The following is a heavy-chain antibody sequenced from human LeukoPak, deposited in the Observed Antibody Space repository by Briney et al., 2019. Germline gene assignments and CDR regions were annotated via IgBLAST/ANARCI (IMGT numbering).Heavy chain of an antibody. Sequence: SETLSLTCTVSGGSLSSSSSYWGWIRQPPGKGLEWIGSIYYSGSTYYNPSLKSRVTISVDTSKNQFSLKLSSVTAADTAVYYCARLVYDFWSGLIDYWGQGTLVTVSS. CDR3: ARLVYDFWSGLIDY. J-gene: IGHJ4*02. CDR2: IYYSGST. D-gene: IGHD3-3*01. V-gene: IGHV4-39*01. CDR1: GGSLSSSSSY.